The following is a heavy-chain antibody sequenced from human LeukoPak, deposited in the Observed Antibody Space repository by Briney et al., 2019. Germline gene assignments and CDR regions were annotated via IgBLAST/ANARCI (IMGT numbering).Heavy chain of an antibody. CDR2: INPNSGGT. J-gene: IGHJ4*02. CDR3: ARADIVATIGDY. Sequence: ASVKVSCKASGYTFTGYYMHWVRQAPGQGLEWMGWINPNSGGTNYAQKFQGRVTMTRDTSISTAYMELSGLRSDDTAVYYCARADIVATIGDYWGQGTLVTVSS. CDR1: GYTFTGYY. V-gene: IGHV1-2*02. D-gene: IGHD5-12*01.